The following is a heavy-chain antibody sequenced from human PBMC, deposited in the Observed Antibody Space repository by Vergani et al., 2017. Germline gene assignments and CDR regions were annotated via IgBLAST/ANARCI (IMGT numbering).Heavy chain of an antibody. CDR1: GGSFSGYY. CDR2: INHSGST. Sequence: QVQLQQWGAGLLKPSETLSLTCAVYGGSFSGYYWSWIRQPPGKGLEWSGEINHSGSTNYNPSLKSRVTISVDTSKNQFSRKLSSVTAADTAVYYCARRAYSGYDYGYWGQGTLVTVSS. V-gene: IGHV4-34*01. CDR3: ARRAYSGYDYGY. D-gene: IGHD5-12*01. J-gene: IGHJ4*02.